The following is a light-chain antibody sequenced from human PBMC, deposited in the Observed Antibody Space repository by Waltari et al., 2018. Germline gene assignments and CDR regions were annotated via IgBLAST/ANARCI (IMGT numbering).Light chain of an antibody. CDR2: GAS. J-gene: IGKJ4*01. V-gene: IGKV1-13*02. Sequence: AIQVTQSPSSLSASVGDRVTITCRASQDLDNWLAWYQQKPGKAPNLLIYGASVLESGVPSRSSGSGSGTDFTLTISSLQPEDFATYYCQQLHSYPRAFGGGTKVESK. CDR3: QQLHSYPRA. CDR1: QDLDNW.